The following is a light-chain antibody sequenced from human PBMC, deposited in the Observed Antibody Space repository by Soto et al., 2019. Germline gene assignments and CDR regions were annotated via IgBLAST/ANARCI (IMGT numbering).Light chain of an antibody. J-gene: IGLJ1*01. Sequence: QSALTQPASVSGSPGQSITISCTGTSSVVGGYNYVSWYQQHPGKAPKLIIYDVSDRPSGVSNRFSGSKSGNTASLTISGLQAEDEADYYCSSYTSSNSYVFGTGTKVTVL. CDR2: DVS. V-gene: IGLV2-14*01. CDR3: SSYTSSNSYV. CDR1: SSVVGGYNY.